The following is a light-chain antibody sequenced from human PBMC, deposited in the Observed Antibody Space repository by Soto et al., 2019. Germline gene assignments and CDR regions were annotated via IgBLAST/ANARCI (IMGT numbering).Light chain of an antibody. J-gene: IGKJ1*01. V-gene: IGKV1-5*01. CDR2: DAS. Sequence: DIQMTQSPSTLSASVGDRVTITCRASQSLNSLLAWYQQKPGRAPKLLIYDASTLESGVPSRFSGSGSGTEFTLTVSSLQTDDFATYYCQQYNSYSSWTFGKGTKVDIK. CDR3: QQYNSYSSWT. CDR1: QSLNSL.